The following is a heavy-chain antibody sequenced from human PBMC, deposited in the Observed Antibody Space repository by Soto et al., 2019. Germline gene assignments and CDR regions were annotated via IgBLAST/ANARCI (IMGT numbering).Heavy chain of an antibody. CDR1: GGTFSSFP. CDR3: AMIEYSSGSDY. D-gene: IGHD6-19*01. V-gene: IGHV1-69*13. CDR2: IMPIFGTT. Sequence: QVQLVQSGPEVQKPGASLKVSCKASGGTFSSFPIAWVRQAPGQGLEWVGGIMPIFGTTKYAQNFRDRVTIYADESTSTAYMELSSLRFEDTAVYYCAMIEYSSGSDYWGQGTLVTVFS. J-gene: IGHJ4*02.